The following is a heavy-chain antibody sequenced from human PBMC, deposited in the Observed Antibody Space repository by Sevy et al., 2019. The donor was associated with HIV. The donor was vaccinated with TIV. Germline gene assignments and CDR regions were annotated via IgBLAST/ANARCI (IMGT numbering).Heavy chain of an antibody. CDR3: ATPNNSGSYYYGMDV. Sequence: ASVKVSCKVSGYTLTELSMHWVRQAPGKGLEWMGGFDPEDGETIYAQKFQGRVTMTEDTSTDTAYMELRSLRSEDTAVYYCATPNNSGSYYYGMDVWGQGTTVTVSS. CDR1: GYTLTELS. J-gene: IGHJ6*02. CDR2: FDPEDGET. D-gene: IGHD1-26*01. V-gene: IGHV1-24*01.